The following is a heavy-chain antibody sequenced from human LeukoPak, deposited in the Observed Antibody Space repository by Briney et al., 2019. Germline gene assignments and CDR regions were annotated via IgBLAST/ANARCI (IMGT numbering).Heavy chain of an antibody. CDR1: GGTFSSYT. J-gene: IGHJ5*02. Sequence: SVKVSCKASGGTFSSYTLGWVRQAPGQGLEWMGRIIPILGIANYAQKFQGRVSITADKSTSTAYMELSSLRSEDTAVYYCARDDRPQLVQAVIHGWFDPWGQGTLVTVSS. V-gene: IGHV1-69*04. CDR2: IIPILGIA. CDR3: ARDDRPQLVQAVIHGWFDP. D-gene: IGHD2-2*02.